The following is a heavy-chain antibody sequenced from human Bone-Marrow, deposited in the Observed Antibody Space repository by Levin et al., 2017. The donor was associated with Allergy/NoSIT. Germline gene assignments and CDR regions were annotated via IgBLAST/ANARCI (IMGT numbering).Heavy chain of an antibody. J-gene: IGHJ3*02. D-gene: IGHD6-13*01. CDR3: ARPSIAAAGNDDALSAFDI. CDR2: ISAYNGNT. CDR1: GYTFTSYG. Sequence: ASVKVSCKASGYTFTSYGISWVRQAPGQGLEWMGWISAYNGNTNYAQKLQGRVTMTTDTSTSTAYMELRSLRSDDTAVYYCARPSIAAAGNDDALSAFDIWGQGTMVTVSS. V-gene: IGHV1-18*01.